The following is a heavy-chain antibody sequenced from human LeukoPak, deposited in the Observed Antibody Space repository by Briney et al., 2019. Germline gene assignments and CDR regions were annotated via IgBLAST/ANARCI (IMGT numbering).Heavy chain of an antibody. V-gene: IGHV3-23*01. CDR1: GFTFSNYA. CDR3: AKMTPRSYHMDV. Sequence: HPGGSLRLSCATSGFTFSNYAINWVRQAPGKGVEWVLAFSGNDGSTYYADSVRDRFTISRDNSKHTLYLQMTSLRAEDTAVYYCAKMTPRSYHMDVWGKGTTVTVSS. J-gene: IGHJ6*03. CDR2: FSGNDGST.